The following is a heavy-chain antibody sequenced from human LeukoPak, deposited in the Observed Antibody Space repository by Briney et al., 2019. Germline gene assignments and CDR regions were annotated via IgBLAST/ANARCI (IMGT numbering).Heavy chain of an antibody. CDR3: ARQVYDDAFDI. J-gene: IGHJ3*02. CDR1: GGSISSSSYY. V-gene: IGHV4-39*01. D-gene: IGHD3-3*01. Sequence: SETLSLTCTVSGGSISSSSYYWGWIRQPPGKGLEWIGSIYYSGSTYYIPSLKSRVTISVDTSKNQYSLKLSSVNAADTALYYCARQVYDDAFDIWGQGTMVTVSS. CDR2: IYYSGST.